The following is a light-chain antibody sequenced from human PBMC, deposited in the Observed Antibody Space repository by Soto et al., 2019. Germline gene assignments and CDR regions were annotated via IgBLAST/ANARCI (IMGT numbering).Light chain of an antibody. V-gene: IGKV1-5*01. CDR3: QHYNTQSIT. CDR1: KNIFKF. Sequence: DIQLIQSPATLSASVGDRITITCRASKNIFKFLAWYQQRSGRAPNLLIYAASDLETGVPSRFSGRGSGTEFTLTIDSLQPDDSATYYCQHYNTQSITFGGGTKVDVK. J-gene: IGKJ4*01. CDR2: AAS.